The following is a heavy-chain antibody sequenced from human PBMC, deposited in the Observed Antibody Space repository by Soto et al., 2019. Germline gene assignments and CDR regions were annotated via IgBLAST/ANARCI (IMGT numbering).Heavy chain of an antibody. CDR2: ISDTGAST. V-gene: IGHV3-23*01. CDR3: AKGRGCGCAWYFDY. J-gene: IGHJ4*02. CDR1: GFTFKESA. D-gene: IGHD6-19*01. Sequence: PGGSLRLSCAASGFTFKESAMNWVRQAPGKGLEWVASISDTGASTWYAESVRGRLSISRDNSKNTLYLQLNSLRGEDTAVYYCAKGRGCGCAWYFDYWGREPLFTVSS.